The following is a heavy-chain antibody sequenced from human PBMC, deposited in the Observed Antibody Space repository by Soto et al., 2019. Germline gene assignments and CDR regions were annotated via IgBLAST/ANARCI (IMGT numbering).Heavy chain of an antibody. CDR2: VNHNGRN. CDR3: ARGGSSDWQVAFDF. D-gene: IGHD6-19*01. Sequence: SETLSLTCDVYGGSFSGYFWNWIRQSPGKGLEWIGKVNHNGRNNYNPSLKSRVTISLDMSKKQVSLKLTSVTAADTAVYYCARGGSSDWQVAFDFWGQGTMVTVSS. J-gene: IGHJ3*01. V-gene: IGHV4-34*01. CDR1: GGSFSGYF.